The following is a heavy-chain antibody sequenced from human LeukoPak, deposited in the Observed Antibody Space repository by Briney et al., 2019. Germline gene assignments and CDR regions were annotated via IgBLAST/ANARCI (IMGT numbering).Heavy chain of an antibody. D-gene: IGHD6-19*01. CDR3: ARDSRAAVAGTQLYYYYMDV. CDR1: GYTLTELS. CDR2: FDPEDGET. J-gene: IGHJ6*03. V-gene: IGHV1-24*01. Sequence: GASVKVSCKVSGYTLTELSMHWVRQAPGKGLEWMGGFDPEDGETIYAQKFQGRVTMTEDTSTDTAYMELSSLRAEDTAVYYCARDSRAAVAGTQLYYYYMDVWGKGTTVTVSS.